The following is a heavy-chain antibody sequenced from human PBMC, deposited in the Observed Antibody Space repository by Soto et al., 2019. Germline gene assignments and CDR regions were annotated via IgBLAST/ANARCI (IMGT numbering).Heavy chain of an antibody. CDR2: IRSKANSYAT. V-gene: IGHV3-73*01. D-gene: IGHD3-3*01. CDR3: TVHRPTYYDFWSGLAGFDP. J-gene: IGHJ5*02. Sequence: GGSLRLSCAASGFTFSGSAMHWVRQASGKGLEWVGRIRSKANSYATAYAASVKGRFTISRDDSKNTAYLQMNSLKTEDTAVYYCTVHRPTYYDFWSGLAGFDPWGQGTPVTVSS. CDR1: GFTFSGSA.